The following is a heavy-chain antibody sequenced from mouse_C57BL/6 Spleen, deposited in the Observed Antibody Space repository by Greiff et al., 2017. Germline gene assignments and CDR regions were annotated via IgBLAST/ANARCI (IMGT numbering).Heavy chain of an antibody. J-gene: IGHJ2*01. Sequence: VQLQQSGPVLVKPGASVKMSCKASGYTFTDYYMNWVKQSHGKSLEWIGVINPYNGGTSYNQKFKGKATLTVDKSSSTAYMELNSLTSEDSAVYYCARGKTYYGSSYEDYFDYWGQGTTLTVSS. V-gene: IGHV1-19*01. CDR1: GYTFTDYY. CDR2: INPYNGGT. D-gene: IGHD1-1*01. CDR3: ARGKTYYGSSYEDYFDY.